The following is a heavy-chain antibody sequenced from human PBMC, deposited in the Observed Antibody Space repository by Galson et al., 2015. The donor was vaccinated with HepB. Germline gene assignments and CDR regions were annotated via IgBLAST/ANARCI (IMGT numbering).Heavy chain of an antibody. Sequence: SLRLSCAASGFTFNTYGMHWVRQAPGKGLEWVAVIWYDGINKYYGDSVKGRFAISRDNSKNTLFLQINSLRAEDTAIYYCARDGAPFHNYGDNVDFDYWGQGTLVTVSS. V-gene: IGHV3-33*01. CDR2: IWYDGINK. CDR1: GFTFNTYG. D-gene: IGHD4-17*01. J-gene: IGHJ4*02. CDR3: ARDGAPFHNYGDNVDFDY.